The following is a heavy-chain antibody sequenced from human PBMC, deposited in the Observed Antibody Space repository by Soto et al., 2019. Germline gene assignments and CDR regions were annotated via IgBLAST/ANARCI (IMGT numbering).Heavy chain of an antibody. D-gene: IGHD5-18*01. Sequence: PGGSLRLSCAASGFTFSSYAMHWVRQAPGKGLEWVAVISYDGSNKYYADSVKGRFTISRGNSKNTLYLQMNSLRAEDTAVYYCARDYPSVSYGSSYYFDYWGQGTLVTVSS. J-gene: IGHJ4*02. CDR1: GFTFSSYA. CDR3: ARDYPSVSYGSSYYFDY. V-gene: IGHV3-30-3*01. CDR2: ISYDGSNK.